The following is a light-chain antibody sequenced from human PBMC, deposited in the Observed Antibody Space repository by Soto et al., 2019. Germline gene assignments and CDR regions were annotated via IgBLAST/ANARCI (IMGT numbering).Light chain of an antibody. V-gene: IGKV1-39*01. J-gene: IGKJ2*01. Sequence: DIQMTQSPSSLSASVGDRVTVTCRTSHIVDTSLNWYQQKPGKAPKLLIYAASSVQSGVPARLSGSGSATFFTLTIHNLQPDDVATYFCQQTHSIPPTFCPGTKVDIK. CDR3: QQTHSIPPT. CDR1: HIVDTS. CDR2: AAS.